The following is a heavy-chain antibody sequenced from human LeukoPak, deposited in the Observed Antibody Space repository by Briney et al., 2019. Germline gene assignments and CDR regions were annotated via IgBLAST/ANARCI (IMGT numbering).Heavy chain of an antibody. J-gene: IGHJ3*02. CDR2: ISSSSSTI. CDR3: AREGGQWLVRQAFDI. CDR1: GFTFSSYS. Sequence: GGSLRLSCAASGFTFSSYSMNWVRQAPGRGLEWVSYISSSSSTIYYADSVKGRFTISRDNAKNSLYLQMNSLRAEDTAVYYCAREGGQWLVRQAFDIWGQGTMVTVSS. V-gene: IGHV3-48*01. D-gene: IGHD6-19*01.